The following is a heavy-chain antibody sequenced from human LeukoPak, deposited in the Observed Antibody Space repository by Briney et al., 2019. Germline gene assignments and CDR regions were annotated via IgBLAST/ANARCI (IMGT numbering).Heavy chain of an antibody. V-gene: IGHV3-48*04. CDR2: ISSGSSTI. CDR1: GFTFXXXX. CDR3: ARDSSGQDGGNRH. Sequence: LXXXXSGFTFXXXXMNXXXQXXXXGXXXXSYISSGSSTIYYADSVKGRFTISRDDAKNSLYLQMNSLRVEDSAVYYCARDSSGQDGGNRHWGQGTLVTVSS. D-gene: IGHD4-23*01. J-gene: IGHJ4*02.